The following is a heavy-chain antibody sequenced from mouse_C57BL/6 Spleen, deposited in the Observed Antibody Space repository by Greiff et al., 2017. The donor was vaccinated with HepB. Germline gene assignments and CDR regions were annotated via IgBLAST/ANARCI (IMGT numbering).Heavy chain of an antibody. V-gene: IGHV10-1*01. CDR1: GFCFITYA. Sequence: EAGGGLVQPKGSLKLSCAVPGFCFITYAMHRVRQAPGEGLEWVSRIRSKSNNYATYYADSVKDRFSSSRDVSESMLNLQMNNLKTGDTAMYYCVRRGGYYAMDYWGQGTTVTVSS. CDR2: IRSKSNNYAT. CDR3: VRRGGYYAMDY. J-gene: IGHJ4*01.